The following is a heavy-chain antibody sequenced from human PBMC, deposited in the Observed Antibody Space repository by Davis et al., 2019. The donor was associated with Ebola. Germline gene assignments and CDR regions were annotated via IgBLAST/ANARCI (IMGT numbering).Heavy chain of an antibody. J-gene: IGHJ5*02. CDR3: ARECSDGVHWWFDP. Sequence: MPGGSLRLSCPLHGGSFSGYYWSWIRQPPGKGLEWIGEINHSCSTNYNPSLKSRVTISVDTSKNQFSLTLSSVTAADTAVYYCARECSDGVHWWFDPWGKGTLITASS. D-gene: IGHD2-15*01. V-gene: IGHV4-34*01. CDR1: GGSFSGYY. CDR2: INHSCST.